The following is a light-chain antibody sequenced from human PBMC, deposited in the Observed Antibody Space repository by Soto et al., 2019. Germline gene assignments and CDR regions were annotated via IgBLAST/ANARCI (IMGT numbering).Light chain of an antibody. Sequence: EIVLTQSPGTLSLSPGERATLSCRASQSVSSSYLAWYQQKPGQAPRLLIYGASSRATGIPDRFSGGGSGTDFTLTISRLEPEDFALYYYQQYGSSPRTFGQGTKVEIK. V-gene: IGKV3-20*01. CDR2: GAS. CDR1: QSVSSSY. J-gene: IGKJ1*01. CDR3: QQYGSSPRT.